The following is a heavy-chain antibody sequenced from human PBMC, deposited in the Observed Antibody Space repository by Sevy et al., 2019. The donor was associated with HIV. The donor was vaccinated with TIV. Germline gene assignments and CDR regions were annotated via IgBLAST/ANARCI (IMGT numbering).Heavy chain of an antibody. CDR1: GFTFGSYW. J-gene: IGHJ4*02. D-gene: IGHD6-13*01. V-gene: IGHV3-74*01. CDR3: GRVPVAAAGTGIDY. Sequence: GGSLRLSCAASGFTFGSYWMHWVRQAPGKGLVWLSRIYVDGRTASYADSVKGRFAISRDNAKNTLCLQMNSLRDEDTAVYYCGRVPVAAAGTGIDYWGQGTLVTVSS. CDR2: IYVDGRTA.